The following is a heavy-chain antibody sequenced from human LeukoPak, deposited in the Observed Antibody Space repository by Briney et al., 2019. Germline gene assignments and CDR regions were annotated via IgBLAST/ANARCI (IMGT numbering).Heavy chain of an antibody. Sequence: GGSLRLSCAASGFTFSSYWMSWVRQAPGKGLEWVANIKQDGSEKYYVDSVKGRFTISRDNAKNSPYLQMNSLRAEDTAVYYCAKGQDGCGGDCYWDAFDIWGQGTMVTVSS. J-gene: IGHJ3*02. CDR1: GFTFSSYW. CDR3: AKGQDGCGGDCYWDAFDI. CDR2: IKQDGSEK. D-gene: IGHD2-21*01. V-gene: IGHV3-7*01.